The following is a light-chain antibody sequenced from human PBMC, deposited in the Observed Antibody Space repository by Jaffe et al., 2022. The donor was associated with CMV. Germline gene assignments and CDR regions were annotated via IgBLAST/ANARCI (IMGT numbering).Light chain of an antibody. Sequence: QSVLTQPPSVSAAPGQKVTISCSGSSSTIGNNYVSWYQQLSGTAPKLLIFENNRRPSRIPDRFSGSKSGTSATLGITGLQTGDEAIYYCAAWDSSLSGHWVFGGGTKLTVL. CDR1: SSTIGNNY. CDR2: ENN. CDR3: AAWDSSLSGHWV. V-gene: IGLV1-51*02. J-gene: IGLJ3*02.